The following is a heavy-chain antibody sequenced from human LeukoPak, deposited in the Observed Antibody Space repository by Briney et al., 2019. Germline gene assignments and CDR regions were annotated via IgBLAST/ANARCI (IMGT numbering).Heavy chain of an antibody. Sequence: TSETLSLTCTVSGGSISTYYWSWIRQPPGKGLEWIGYSYYSGSTTHNPSLKSRVTISVDTSRNQFSLKLTSVTAADTAIYYCARRNDFDIWGQGTMVTVSS. CDR1: GGSISTYY. J-gene: IGHJ3*02. CDR3: ARRNDFDI. CDR2: SYYSGST. V-gene: IGHV4-59*01.